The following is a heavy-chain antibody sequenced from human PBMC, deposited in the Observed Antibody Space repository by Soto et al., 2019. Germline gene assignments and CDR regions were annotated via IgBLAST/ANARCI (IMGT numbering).Heavy chain of an antibody. CDR1: GGTFSNDI. CDR3: VRDSPIGSTYSGYDGIDY. Sequence: QVQVVQSGAEVQKPGSSVKVSSKASGGTFSNDIITWVRQAPGHGLEWMGRIIPLLDIANYAQKFQGTVTITADKSTSTAYMELNSLRSEDTAVYYCVRDSPIGSTYSGYDGIDYWGQGTLVTVSS. J-gene: IGHJ4*02. D-gene: IGHD5-12*01. V-gene: IGHV1-69*08. CDR2: IIPLLDIA.